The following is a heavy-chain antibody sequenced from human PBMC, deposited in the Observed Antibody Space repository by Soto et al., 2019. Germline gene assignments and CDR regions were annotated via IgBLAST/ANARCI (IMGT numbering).Heavy chain of an antibody. D-gene: IGHD3-9*01. CDR3: ARVRGAHYDILTGYYPFDY. V-gene: IGHV1-69*13. Sequence: ASVKVSWKASGGTFSSYAISWVRQAPGQGLEWMGGIIPIFGTANYAQKFQGRVTITADESTSTAYMELSSLRSEDTAVYYCARVRGAHYDILTGYYPFDYWGQGTLVTVSS. CDR2: IIPIFGTA. CDR1: GGTFSSYA. J-gene: IGHJ4*02.